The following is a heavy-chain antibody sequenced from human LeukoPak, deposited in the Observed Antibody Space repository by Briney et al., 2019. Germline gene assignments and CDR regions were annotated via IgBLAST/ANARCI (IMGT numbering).Heavy chain of an antibody. Sequence: GRSLRLSCAAPGFTFSSYGMHWVRQAPGKGLEWVAVISYDGSNKYYADSVKGRFTISRDNSKNTLYLQMNSLRAEDTAVYYCAKDWLVVPAASAEYFQHWGQGTLVTVSS. CDR3: AKDWLVVPAASAEYFQH. CDR1: GFTFSSYG. V-gene: IGHV3-30*18. D-gene: IGHD2-2*01. CDR2: ISYDGSNK. J-gene: IGHJ1*01.